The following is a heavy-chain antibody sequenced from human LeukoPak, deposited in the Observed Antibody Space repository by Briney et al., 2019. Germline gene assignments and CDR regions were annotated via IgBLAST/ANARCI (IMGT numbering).Heavy chain of an antibody. Sequence: GESLKISCKGSGYSFTNYWIGWVRQMPGKGLEWMGIIYPGDSDTRNSPSFQGQVTISADKSISTAYLQWSSLKASDTAMYFCARVWADSSGFNAFDIWGQGTMVTVSS. V-gene: IGHV5-51*01. J-gene: IGHJ3*02. CDR3: ARVWADSSGFNAFDI. CDR2: IYPGDSDT. CDR1: GYSFTNYW. D-gene: IGHD3-22*01.